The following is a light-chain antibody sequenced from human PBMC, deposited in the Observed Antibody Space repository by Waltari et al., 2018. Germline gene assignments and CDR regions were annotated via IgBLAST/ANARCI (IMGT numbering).Light chain of an antibody. V-gene: IGLV2-8*01. CDR2: EVS. J-gene: IGLJ2*01. Sequence: QSALTQPPSASGSPGQSVTISCTGTSSDVGGYNYVSWYQQHPGKAPKLMIYEVSQRPSGVPVRFSGSKSGNAAPLTVSGLQAEDEADYYCSSYAGSNNVVFGGGTKLTVL. CDR3: SSYAGSNNVV. CDR1: SSDVGGYNY.